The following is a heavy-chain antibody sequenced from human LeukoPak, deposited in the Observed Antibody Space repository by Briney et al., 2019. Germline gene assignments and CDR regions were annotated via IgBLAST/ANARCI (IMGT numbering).Heavy chain of an antibody. CDR3: ARGIGSGSYGRFDP. V-gene: IGHV1-2*02. CDR2: INPNSGGT. Sequence: ASVKVSCKASGYTFTAYYMHWVRQAPGQGLEWMGWINPNSGGTNYAQTFQGRVTMTRDPSISTSYMELSRLTSDDTAVYYCARGIGSGSYGRFDPWGQGTLVTVSS. D-gene: IGHD3-10*01. J-gene: IGHJ5*02. CDR1: GYTFTAYY.